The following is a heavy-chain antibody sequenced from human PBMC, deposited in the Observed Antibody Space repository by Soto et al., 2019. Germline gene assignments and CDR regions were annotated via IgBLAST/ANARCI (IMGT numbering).Heavy chain of an antibody. CDR2: VSSDGTNK. J-gene: IGHJ5*02. Sequence: QVQLVESGGGVVQPGRSLRLSCAASGITFTDFGMHWVRQAPGKGLEWVAIVSSDGTNKHYTDSVKGRFSISRDNSENTLDLLMNRLRPEDTAVYYCAKDWGIGVAGNWFDPWGQGTLVTVSS. V-gene: IGHV3-30*18. D-gene: IGHD6-19*01. CDR1: GITFTDFG. CDR3: AKDWGIGVAGNWFDP.